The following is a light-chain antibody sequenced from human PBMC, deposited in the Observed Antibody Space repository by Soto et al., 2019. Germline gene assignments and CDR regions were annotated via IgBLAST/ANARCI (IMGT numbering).Light chain of an antibody. J-gene: IGKJ5*01. CDR2: AAS. Sequence: IQMTQYPSSLSASVGDRVTITCRASQSISSYLNWYQQKPGKAPKLLIYAASRLQSGVPTRFSGSGAGTDFSLTISSLQPEDSATYYCQQSYSPPPVTFGQGTRLEIK. CDR1: QSISSY. CDR3: QQSYSPPPVT. V-gene: IGKV1-39*01.